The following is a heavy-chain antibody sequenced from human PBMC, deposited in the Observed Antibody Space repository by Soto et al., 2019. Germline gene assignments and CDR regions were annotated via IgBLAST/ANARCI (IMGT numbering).Heavy chain of an antibody. Sequence: LILSCAATGFMFGTYWMSWVRQAPGKGLEWVANIKHDGNEKYYADSVKGRFTVSRDNVKNFLHLQMSSLRGDDTGVYFCVRATLSWGHYYFRGLDVWGQGTTVTVYS. D-gene: IGHD3-22*01. CDR2: IKHDGNEK. J-gene: IGHJ6*02. V-gene: IGHV3-7*01. CDR3: VRATLSWGHYYFRGLDV. CDR1: GFMFGTYW.